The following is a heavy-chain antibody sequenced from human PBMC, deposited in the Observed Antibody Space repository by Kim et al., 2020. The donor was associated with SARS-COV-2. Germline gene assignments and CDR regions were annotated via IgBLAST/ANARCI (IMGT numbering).Heavy chain of an antibody. CDR1: GFTFSSYA. V-gene: IGHV3-64*04. CDR2: INGNGGTT. J-gene: IGHJ6*02. Sequence: GGSLRLSCSASGFTFSSYALHWVRQAPGKGLESVSTINGNGGTTNYADSVRDRFTISRDNSKNAVYLQMNSLRAEDTAVYYCAKGASRSGWYGLDAGGQG. CDR3: AKGASRSGWYGLDA. D-gene: IGHD6-25*01.